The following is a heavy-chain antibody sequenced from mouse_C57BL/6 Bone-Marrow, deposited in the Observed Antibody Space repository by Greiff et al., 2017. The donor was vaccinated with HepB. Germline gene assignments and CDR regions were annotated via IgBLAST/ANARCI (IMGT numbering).Heavy chain of an antibody. CDR2: INPSNGGT. J-gene: IGHJ2*01. D-gene: IGHD1-1*01. Sequence: QVQLQQPGTELVKPGASVKLSCKASGYTFTSYWMHWVKQRPGQGLEWIGNINPSNGGTNYNEKFKSKATLTVDKSSSTAYMQLSSLTSEDSAIYYCARTGRCYGSTSYFDYWGQGTTLTVSS. V-gene: IGHV1-53*01. CDR1: GYTFTSYW. CDR3: ARTGRCYGSTSYFDY.